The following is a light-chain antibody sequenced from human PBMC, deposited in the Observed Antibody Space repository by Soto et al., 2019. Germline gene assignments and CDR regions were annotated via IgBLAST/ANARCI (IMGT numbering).Light chain of an antibody. CDR1: SSDVGRYNY. CDR3: SSYTSSSLYV. J-gene: IGLJ1*01. V-gene: IGLV2-14*03. CDR2: DVS. Sequence: QSALTQPASVSGSPGQSITISCTGTSSDVGRYNYVSWYQQHPAKAPKLLIYDVSDRPSGVSSRFSGSKSGNTASLTISGLQAEDEADYYCSSYTSSSLYVFGTGTKLTVL.